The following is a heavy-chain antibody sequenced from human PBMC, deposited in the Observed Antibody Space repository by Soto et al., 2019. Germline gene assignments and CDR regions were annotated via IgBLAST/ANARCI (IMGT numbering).Heavy chain of an antibody. CDR1: GYSFTSYW. V-gene: IGHV5-10-1*04. CDR3: ARHYGDYDKAELDY. J-gene: IGHJ4*02. D-gene: IGHD4-17*01. Sequence: PGESLKISCKGSGYSFTSYWISWVRQMPGKGLEWMGRIDPSDSYTNYSPSFQGQVTISADKSIGTAYLQWSSLKASDTAMYYCARHYGDYDKAELDYWGQGTLVTVSS. CDR2: IDPSDSYT.